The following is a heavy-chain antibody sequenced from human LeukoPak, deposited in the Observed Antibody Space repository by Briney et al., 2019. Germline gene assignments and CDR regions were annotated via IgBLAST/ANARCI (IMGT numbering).Heavy chain of an antibody. J-gene: IGHJ4*02. CDR2: IIPILGIA. V-gene: IGHV1-69*04. Sequence: ASVKVSCKASGGTFSSYAISWVRQAPGQGLEWMGRIIPILGIANYAQKFQGRVTITADKSTSTAYMELSSLRSEDTAVYYCASDPYYYDSSGYESADYWGQGTLVTVSS. D-gene: IGHD3-22*01. CDR1: GGTFSSYA. CDR3: ASDPYYYDSSGYESADY.